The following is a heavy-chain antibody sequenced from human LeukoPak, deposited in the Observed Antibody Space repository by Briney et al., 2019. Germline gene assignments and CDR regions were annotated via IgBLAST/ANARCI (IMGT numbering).Heavy chain of an antibody. CDR3: AKDRGGFFGKGVGATPSYFDY. CDR1: GGSVSSHTYY. J-gene: IGHJ4*02. V-gene: IGHV4-39*02. Sequence: SETLSLTCTVSGGSVSSHTYYWGWIRQPPGKGLEWIGSMHYIGSSYYNPSLKSRVTISIDTSKNQFSLNLSSVTAADTAVYYCAKDRGGFFGKGVGATPSYFDYWGQGTLVTVSS. D-gene: IGHD1-26*01. CDR2: MHYIGSS.